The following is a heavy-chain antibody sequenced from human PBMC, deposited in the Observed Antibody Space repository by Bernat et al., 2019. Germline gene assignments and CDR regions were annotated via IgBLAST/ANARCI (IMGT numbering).Heavy chain of an antibody. CDR3: ARDAVVETPDYYYYGMDV. V-gene: IGHV3-30-3*01. D-gene: IGHD2-15*01. Sequence: QVRLVESGGGVVQPGRSLRLSCAASGFTFSSYAMHWVRQAPGKGLEWVAVISYDGSNKYYADSVKGRFTISRDNSKNTLYLQMNSLRAEDTAVYYCARDAVVETPDYYYYGMDVWGQGTTVTVSS. J-gene: IGHJ6*02. CDR1: GFTFSSYA. CDR2: ISYDGSNK.